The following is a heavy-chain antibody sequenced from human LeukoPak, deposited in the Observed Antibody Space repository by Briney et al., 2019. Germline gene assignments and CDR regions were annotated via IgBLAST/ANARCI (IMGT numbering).Heavy chain of an antibody. V-gene: IGHV3-66*02. CDR1: GFTVSSNY. D-gene: IGHD2-15*01. J-gene: IGHJ4*02. CDR2: IYSVGST. Sequence: GGSLRLSCAASGFTVSSNYMSWVRQAPGKGLEWVSVIYSVGSTYYADSVKGRFTISRDNSKNTLYLQMNSLRAEDTAVYYCARAEDIGYCSGGSCYPQYYFDYWGQGTLVTVSS. CDR3: ARAEDIGYCSGGSCYPQYYFDY.